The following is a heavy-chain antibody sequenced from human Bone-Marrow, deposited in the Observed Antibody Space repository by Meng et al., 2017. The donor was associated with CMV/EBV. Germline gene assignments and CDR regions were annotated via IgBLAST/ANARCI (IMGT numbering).Heavy chain of an antibody. CDR1: GFVFSDYY. V-gene: IGHV3-11*01. J-gene: IGHJ4*02. D-gene: IGHD2/OR15-2a*01. CDR3: ARWLDDPIDYFYDL. CDR2: ITSRGTTM. Sequence: GASLKISCTASGFVFSDYYMSWIRQAPGKGLEWIGRITSRGTTMYYADSVKGRFNITRDNMENSLYLQMNGLRGEDTAVYYCARWLDDPIDYFYDLWGQGTLVTVSS.